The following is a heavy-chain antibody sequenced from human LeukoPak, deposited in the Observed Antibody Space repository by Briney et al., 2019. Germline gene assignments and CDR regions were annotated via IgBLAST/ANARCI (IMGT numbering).Heavy chain of an antibody. CDR3: ARGSSSAWYFGY. CDR2: ISRSSSYT. D-gene: IGHD6-19*01. CDR1: GFTFSDYY. Sequence: GGSLRLSCAASGFTFSDYYMSWIRQAPGKGLEWVSHISRSSSYTNYADSVKGRFTISRDNAKNSLFLQMNSLRAEDTAVYYCARGSSSAWYFGYWGQGTLVSVSS. V-gene: IGHV3-11*06. J-gene: IGHJ4*02.